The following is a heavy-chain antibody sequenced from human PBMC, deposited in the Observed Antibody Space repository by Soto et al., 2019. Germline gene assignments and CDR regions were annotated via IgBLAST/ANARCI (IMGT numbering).Heavy chain of an antibody. V-gene: IGHV1-69*13. CDR1: GGTFSSYA. CDR2: IIPIFGPA. Sequence: SVKVSCKASGGTFSSYAISWVRQAPGQGLEWMGGIIPIFGPANYAQKFQGRVTITADESTSTAYMELSSLRSEDTAVYYCARANFVGVVPAAIPVYYYYYGMDVWGQGTTVTVSS. CDR3: ARANFVGVVPAAIPVYYYYYGMDV. D-gene: IGHD2-2*02. J-gene: IGHJ6*02.